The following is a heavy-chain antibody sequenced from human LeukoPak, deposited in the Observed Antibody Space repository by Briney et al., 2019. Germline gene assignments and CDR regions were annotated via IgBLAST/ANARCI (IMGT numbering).Heavy chain of an antibody. Sequence: GASLRLSCAASAFTFTTYAINWVRQDPGKGLEWVSGISGGGDNTYYADSVNGRFTISRDNSKNTVSLQMSSLRAEDTALYYCAKDLALAGTGGGFDVWGQGTRVAVSS. CDR2: ISGGGDNT. CDR3: AKDLALAGTGGGFDV. J-gene: IGHJ3*01. V-gene: IGHV3-23*01. CDR1: AFTFTTYA. D-gene: IGHD6-19*01.